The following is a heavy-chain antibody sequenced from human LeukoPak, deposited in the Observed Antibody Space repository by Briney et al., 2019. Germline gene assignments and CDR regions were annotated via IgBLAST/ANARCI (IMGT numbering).Heavy chain of an antibody. J-gene: IGHJ5*02. V-gene: IGHV3-23*01. Sequence: GGSLRLSCAASGFTFSSYAMSWVRQAPGKGLEWVSAISGSGGSTYYADSVKGRFTISRDNSKNTLYLQMNSLRAEDTAVYYCAKGTQVVVIKVLWFDPWGQGTLVTVSS. CDR1: GFTFSSYA. D-gene: IGHD3-22*01. CDR3: AKGTQVVVIKVLWFDP. CDR2: ISGSGGST.